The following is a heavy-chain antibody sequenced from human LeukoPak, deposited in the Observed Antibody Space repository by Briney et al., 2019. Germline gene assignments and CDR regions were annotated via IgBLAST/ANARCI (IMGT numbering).Heavy chain of an antibody. V-gene: IGHV4-34*01. CDR3: AAGCSSTSCFWFYYTDV. Sequence: SETLSLSCAVYGGSFSGFYWSGIRPPPGRGLEWIGEINHSGSTNYHPSLKSRLTISVDTSKNQFSLKLSSVTAADTAVYYCAAGCSSTSCFWFYYTDVWAKGTTVTVSS. J-gene: IGHJ6*03. CDR2: INHSGST. D-gene: IGHD2-2*01. CDR1: GGSFSGFY.